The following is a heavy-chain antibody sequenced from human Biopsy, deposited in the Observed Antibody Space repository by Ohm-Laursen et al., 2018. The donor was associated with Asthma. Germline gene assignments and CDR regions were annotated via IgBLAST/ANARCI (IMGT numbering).Heavy chain of an antibody. CDR1: GYPFIGYH. CDR3: ARGQKSAGDRWFDP. V-gene: IGHV1-2*06. CDR2: INPNSGAT. Sequence: SVKVSCKASGYPFIGYHIHWMRQAPGQGLEWMGRINPNSGATNYAQKFQGRVTMTRDTSISTAYMEVGRLKSDDTAVYYCARGQKSAGDRWFDPWGQGTLVTVSS. D-gene: IGHD6-13*01. J-gene: IGHJ5*02.